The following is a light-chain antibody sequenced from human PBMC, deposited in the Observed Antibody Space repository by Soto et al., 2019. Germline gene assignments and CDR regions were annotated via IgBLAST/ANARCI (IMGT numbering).Light chain of an antibody. CDR3: SSYAGSNNFV. CDR2: DVS. V-gene: IGLV2-11*01. J-gene: IGLJ1*01. CDR1: SSDVGAYNY. Sequence: QSALTQPRSVSGSPGQSVTISCTGTSSDVGAYNYVSWYQQYPDKAPKLVIYDVSRRPSGVPDRFSGSKSGNTASLTVSGLQADDEAHYYCSSYAGSNNFVFGTGTKLTVL.